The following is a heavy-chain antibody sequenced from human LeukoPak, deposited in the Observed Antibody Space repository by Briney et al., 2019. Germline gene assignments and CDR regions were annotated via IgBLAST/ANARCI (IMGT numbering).Heavy chain of an antibody. J-gene: IGHJ4*02. Sequence: PGESLRLSCAASGFTFSSYAMSWVRQAPGKGLEWVSAISGSGGSTYYADSVKGRFTISRDNSKNTLYLQMNSLRAEDTAVYYCAKALGGGNYYDYWGQGTLVTVSS. V-gene: IGHV3-23*01. CDR2: ISGSGGST. CDR1: GFTFSSYA. D-gene: IGHD2-15*01. CDR3: AKALGGGNYYDY.